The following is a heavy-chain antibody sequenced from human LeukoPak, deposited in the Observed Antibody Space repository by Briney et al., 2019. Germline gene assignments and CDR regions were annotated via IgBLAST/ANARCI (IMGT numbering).Heavy chain of an antibody. CDR1: GGTFSSYA. J-gene: IGHJ4*02. V-gene: IGHV1-69*05. Sequence: SVKVSCKASGGTFSSYAISWVRQAPGQGLEWMGRIIPIFGTANYAQKFQGRATITTDESTSTAYMELSSLRSEDTAVYYCAIRLFIAAAGTVDYWGQGTLVTVSS. CDR3: AIRLFIAAAGTVDY. D-gene: IGHD6-13*01. CDR2: IIPIFGTA.